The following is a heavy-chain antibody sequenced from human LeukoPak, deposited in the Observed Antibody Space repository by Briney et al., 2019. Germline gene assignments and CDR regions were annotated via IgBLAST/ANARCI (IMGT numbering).Heavy chain of an antibody. CDR1: GFTFGDYA. Sequence: GGSLRLSCTASGFTFGDYAMSWVRQAPGKGLEWVGFIRSKAYGGTTEYAASVKGRFTISRDDSKSIAYLQMNSLKTEDTAVYYCTRFRPRGYYLPGFSVDYWGQGTLVTVSS. CDR3: TRFRPRGYYLPGFSVDY. J-gene: IGHJ4*02. D-gene: IGHD3-22*01. CDR2: IRSKAYGGTT. V-gene: IGHV3-49*04.